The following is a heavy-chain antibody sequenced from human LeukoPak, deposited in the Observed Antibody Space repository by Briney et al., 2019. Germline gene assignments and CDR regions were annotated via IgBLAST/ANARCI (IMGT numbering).Heavy chain of an antibody. D-gene: IGHD3-3*01. CDR1: GVRFSRYW. J-gene: IGHJ4*02. V-gene: IGHV3-7*01. Sequence: GGSLRLSCTASGVRFSRYWMTWVRQAPGKGLEWVANINQDGSEKYYVDSVKGRFTVSRDNAKDSLYLQMNSLRAEDTAAYYCARDTIFGVVIPFDYWGQGTLVTVSS. CDR2: INQDGSEK. CDR3: ARDTIFGVVIPFDY.